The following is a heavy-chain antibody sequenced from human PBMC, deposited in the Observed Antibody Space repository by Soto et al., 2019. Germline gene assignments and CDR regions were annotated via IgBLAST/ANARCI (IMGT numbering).Heavy chain of an antibody. J-gene: IGHJ4*02. CDR2: ISGSGSST. D-gene: IGHD6-6*01. V-gene: IGHV3-23*01. CDR1: GFRFSSKA. Sequence: EVQLLESGGGLVQPGASLRLSCAASGFRFSSKAMSWVRQAPGKGLEGVSIISGSGSSTYYTDSLKGRFTISRDNSKNMVYLEMNYLRAEDTTVYYCAKENGFQFVNFGASGFDYWGQGSLVSVSS. CDR3: AKENGFQFVNFGASGFDY.